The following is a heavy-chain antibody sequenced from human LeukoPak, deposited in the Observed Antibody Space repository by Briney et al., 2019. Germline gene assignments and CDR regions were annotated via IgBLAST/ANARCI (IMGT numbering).Heavy chain of an antibody. CDR3: ASGDDYGDLPFDY. Sequence: GASVKVSCKASGGTFSSYAVSWVRQAPGQGLEWMGGIIPIFGTANYAQKFQGRVTITADESTSTAYMELSSLRSEDTAVYYCASGDDYGDLPFDYWGQGTLVTVSS. CDR1: GGTFSSYA. D-gene: IGHD4-17*01. V-gene: IGHV1-69*13. CDR2: IIPIFGTA. J-gene: IGHJ4*02.